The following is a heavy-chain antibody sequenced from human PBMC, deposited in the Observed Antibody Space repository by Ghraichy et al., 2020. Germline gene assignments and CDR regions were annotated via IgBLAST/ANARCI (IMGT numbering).Heavy chain of an antibody. CDR1: GFTFSSYG. CDR2: ISYDGSNK. Sequence: GGSLRLSCAASGFTFSSYGMHWVRQAPGKGLEWVAVISYDGSNKYYADSVKGRFTISRDNSKNTLYLQMNSLRAEDTAGYYCAKGVRHSSRAAKYYYYYYMDVWGKGTTVTVSS. J-gene: IGHJ6*03. V-gene: IGHV3-30*18. D-gene: IGHD6-13*01. CDR3: AKGVRHSSRAAKYYYYYYMDV.